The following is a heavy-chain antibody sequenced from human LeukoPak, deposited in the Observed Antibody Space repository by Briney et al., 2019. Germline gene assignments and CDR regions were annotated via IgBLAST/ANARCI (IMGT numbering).Heavy chain of an antibody. V-gene: IGHV3-23*01. J-gene: IGHJ4*02. Sequence: GGSLRLSCAASGFTFSSFGMSWVRQAPGKGLEWVSAISSTGGTAYYADSVKGRFTISRDNSKNTLYLQMNSLRAEDTAIYYCARIGPNRYSGYDGYYFDYWGQGTLVTVSS. CDR1: GFTFSSFG. CDR2: ISSTGGTA. CDR3: ARIGPNRYSGYDGYYFDY. D-gene: IGHD5-12*01.